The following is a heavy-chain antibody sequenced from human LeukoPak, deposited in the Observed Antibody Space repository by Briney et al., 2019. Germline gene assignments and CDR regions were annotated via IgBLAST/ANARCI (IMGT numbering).Heavy chain of an antibody. CDR1: GGSVSSYY. Sequence: ASETLSLTCTVSGGSVSSYYWSWIRQSPDKGLEWIAYMHYGGSPNNNPSLKSRVTMSVDTSNNQFSLKLGSVTAADTAVYYCARGRGYSYGYNWFDPWGQGTLVTVSS. CDR3: ARGRGYSYGYNWFDP. D-gene: IGHD5-18*01. V-gene: IGHV4-59*02. CDR2: MHYGGSP. J-gene: IGHJ5*02.